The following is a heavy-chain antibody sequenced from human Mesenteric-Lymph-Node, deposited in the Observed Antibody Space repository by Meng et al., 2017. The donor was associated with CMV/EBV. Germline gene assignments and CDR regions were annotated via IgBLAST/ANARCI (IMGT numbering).Heavy chain of an antibody. V-gene: IGHV2-5*02. CDR2: IYWDDDK. D-gene: IGHD3-10*01. Sequence: FSWFSLSTSGVGVGWIRQPPGKALEWLTLIYWDDDKRYSPSLKSRLTITKDTSKNQVVLTMTNMDPVDTATYYCAHKYFGAISFDYWGQGTLVTVSS. J-gene: IGHJ4*02. CDR1: WFSLSTSGVG. CDR3: AHKYFGAISFDY.